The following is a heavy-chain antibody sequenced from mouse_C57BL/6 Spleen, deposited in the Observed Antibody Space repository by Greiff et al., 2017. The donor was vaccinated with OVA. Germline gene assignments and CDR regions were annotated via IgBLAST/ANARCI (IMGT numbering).Heavy chain of an antibody. Sequence: EVQLQQSGPGLVKPSQSLSLTCSVTGYSITSGYYWNWIRQFPGNKLEWMGYISYDGSNNYNPSLKNRISITRDTSKNQFFLKLNSVTTEDTATYYCARDDGYYVAFDYWGQGTTLTVSS. V-gene: IGHV3-6*01. J-gene: IGHJ2*01. CDR1: GYSITSGYY. CDR2: ISYDGSN. CDR3: ARDDGYYVAFDY. D-gene: IGHD2-3*01.